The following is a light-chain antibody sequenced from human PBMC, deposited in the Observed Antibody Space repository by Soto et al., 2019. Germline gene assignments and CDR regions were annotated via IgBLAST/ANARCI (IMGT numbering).Light chain of an antibody. J-gene: IGKJ1*01. CDR2: DVS. CDR3: QQYDYSRT. V-gene: IGKV1-5*01. CDR1: QSVTAS. Sequence: DIQMTQSPSTLSASVGDSVRITCRASQSVTASLAWYQQKPGEAPKLLIYDVSNLETGVPSRFSGSGSGTEFSLTIRSLQPDDFATYYCQQYDYSRTFGQGTKVDIK.